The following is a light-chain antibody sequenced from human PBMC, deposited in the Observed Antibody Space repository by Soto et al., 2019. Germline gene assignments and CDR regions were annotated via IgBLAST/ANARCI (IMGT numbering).Light chain of an antibody. V-gene: IGKV3-15*01. J-gene: IGKJ1*01. CDR1: QSVSSN. CDR3: QQYNNWPRT. CDR2: GAS. Sequence: EIVMTQSPATLSVSPGERATLSCRASQSVSSNLAWYQQKPGQAPRLLIYGASTGATGIPARFSGSGSGTEFTLTISSLRSEDFAVYYCQQYNNWPRTFGQGTKVDIK.